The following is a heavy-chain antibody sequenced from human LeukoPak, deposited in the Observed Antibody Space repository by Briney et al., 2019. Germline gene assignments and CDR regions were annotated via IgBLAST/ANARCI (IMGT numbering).Heavy chain of an antibody. CDR3: VYSSSWYYFDY. CDR2: IYYSGST. V-gene: IGHV4-59*01. CDR1: GGSISSYY. J-gene: IGHJ4*02. D-gene: IGHD6-13*01. Sequence: SETLSLTCTVSGGSISSYYWSWIRQPPGKGLEWIGYIYYSGSTNYNPSLKSRVTISVDTSKNQFSLKLSSVTAADTAVYYCVYSSSWYYFDYWGQGILVTVSS.